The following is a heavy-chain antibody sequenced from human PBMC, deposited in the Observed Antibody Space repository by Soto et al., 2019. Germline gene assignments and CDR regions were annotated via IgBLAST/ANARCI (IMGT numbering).Heavy chain of an antibody. V-gene: IGHV3-21*01. D-gene: IGHD4-17*01. J-gene: IGHJ4*02. Sequence: EVQLVESGGGLVKPGGSLRLSCAASGFTFSSYSMNWVRQAPGKGLEWVSSISSISSHIYYADSVKGRFTISRDNAKNSLYLQMNSLRAEDTAVYSCARRSGDTYSWGQGTLVTVSS. CDR2: ISSISSHI. CDR3: ARRSGDTYS. CDR1: GFTFSSYS.